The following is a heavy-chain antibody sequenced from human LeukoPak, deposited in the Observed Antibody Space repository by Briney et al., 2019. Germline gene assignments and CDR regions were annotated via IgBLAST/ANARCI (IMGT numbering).Heavy chain of an antibody. CDR1: GFTFSSYE. D-gene: IGHD6-13*01. CDR2: ISHSGGNV. CDR3: ARDRSIAAAGPGGDY. J-gene: IGHJ4*02. V-gene: IGHV3-48*03. Sequence: GGSLRLSCAASGFTFSSYEMTWVRQAPGKGLEYISYISHSGGNVYYADSVKGRFTISRDNSKNTLYLQMNSLRAEDTAVYYCARDRSIAAAGPGGDYWGQGTLVTVSS.